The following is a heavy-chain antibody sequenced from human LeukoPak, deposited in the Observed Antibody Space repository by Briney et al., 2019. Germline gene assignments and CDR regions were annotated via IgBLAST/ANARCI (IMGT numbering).Heavy chain of an antibody. V-gene: IGHV1-46*01. J-gene: IGHJ3*02. D-gene: IGHD3-22*01. CDR3: ARVKPNYYDSSAYGTFDI. CDR1: GYTFTSYY. CDR2: INPSGGST. Sequence: GASVKVSFKASGYTFTSYYMHWVRQAPGHGLEWMGIINPSGGSTSYAQKFQGRVTMTRDTSTSTVYMELSSLRSEDTAVYYCARVKPNYYDSSAYGTFDIWGQGTMVTVSS.